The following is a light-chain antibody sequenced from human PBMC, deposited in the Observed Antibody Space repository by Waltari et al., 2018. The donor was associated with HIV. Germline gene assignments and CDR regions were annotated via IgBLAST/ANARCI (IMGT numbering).Light chain of an antibody. J-gene: IGLJ3*02. CDR1: SNNVGNQG. CDR3: SAWDSSLSAWV. V-gene: IGLV10-54*01. Sequence: QAGLTQPPSVSKDLRQTATLTCTGNSNNVGNQGAAWLQQRQGHPPQLLSYRNNNRPSGISEGLSASRSGNTASLTITGLQPEDEADYYCSAWDSSLSAWVFGGGTKLTVL. CDR2: RNN.